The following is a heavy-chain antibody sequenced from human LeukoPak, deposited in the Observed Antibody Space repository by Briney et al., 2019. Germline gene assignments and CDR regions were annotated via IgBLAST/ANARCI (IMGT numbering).Heavy chain of an antibody. CDR3: ARQTYYYDSSGQAAFDI. CDR1: GFTFSSYS. Sequence: PGGSLRLSCAASGFTFSSYSMNWVRQAPGKGLEWVSSISSSSSYIYYADSVKGRFTISRDNAKNSLYLQMNSLRAEDTAVYYCARQTYYYDSSGQAAFDIWGQGTMVTVSS. D-gene: IGHD3-22*01. J-gene: IGHJ3*02. CDR2: ISSSSSYI. V-gene: IGHV3-21*01.